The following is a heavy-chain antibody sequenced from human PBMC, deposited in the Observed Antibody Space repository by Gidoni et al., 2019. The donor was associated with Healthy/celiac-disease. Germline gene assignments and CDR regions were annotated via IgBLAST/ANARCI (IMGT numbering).Heavy chain of an antibody. D-gene: IGHD2-15*01. CDR1: GGTFSSSA. CDR2: IIPIFGTA. V-gene: IGHV1-69*01. CDR3: ARLGYCSGGSCYSPLDY. Sequence: QVQLVQSGAEVKKPGSSVKVSCKASGGTFSSSAISWVRQAPGPGLEWMGGIIPIFGTANYAQKFQGRVTITADESTSTAYMELSSLRSEDTAVYYCARLGYCSGGSCYSPLDYWGQGTLVTVSS. J-gene: IGHJ4*02.